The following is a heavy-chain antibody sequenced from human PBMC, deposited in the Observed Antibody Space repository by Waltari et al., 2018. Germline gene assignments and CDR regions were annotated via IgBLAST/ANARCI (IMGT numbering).Heavy chain of an antibody. CDR2: IKSYTSGGTT. J-gene: IGHJ4*02. D-gene: IGHD1-26*01. V-gene: IGHV3-15*01. CDR3: SADASELGQGELDY. Sequence: EVQLVESGGGFVKRGGSLRLSCAASGFSFTYAWMSWFRQAPGKGLEWIGRIKSYTSGGTTDYAAPVKGRFTISKDESKSTLFLEMSSLKTEDTAVYYCSADASELGQGELDYWGQGTLVTVSS. CDR1: GFSFTYAW.